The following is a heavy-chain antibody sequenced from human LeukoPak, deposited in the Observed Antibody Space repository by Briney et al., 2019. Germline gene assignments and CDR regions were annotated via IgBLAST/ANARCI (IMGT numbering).Heavy chain of an antibody. J-gene: IGHJ4*02. CDR1: GFTFSSYA. V-gene: IGHV3-30-3*02. Sequence: AGGSLRLSCAASGFTFSSYAMPWVRQAPGKGLEWVAVISYDGSNKYYADSVKGRFTISRDNSKNTLYLQMNSLRAEDTAVYYCAKHGSGPFDYWGQGTLVTVSS. CDR2: ISYDGSNK. D-gene: IGHD6-19*01. CDR3: AKHGSGPFDY.